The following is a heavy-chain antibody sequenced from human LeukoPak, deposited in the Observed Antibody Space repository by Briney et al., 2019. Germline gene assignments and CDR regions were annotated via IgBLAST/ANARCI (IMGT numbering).Heavy chain of an antibody. D-gene: IGHD2-21*01. CDR3: ARSDSLNTFDI. CDR2: IYSGGNT. V-gene: IGHV3-53*01. CDR1: GFTFSSYS. Sequence: TGGSLRLSCAASGFTFSSYSMNWVRQAPGKGLEWVSIIYSGGNTYYADSVKGRFTISRDNSKNTLYLQMNSLRAEDTAVYYCARSDSLNTFDIWGQGTMVTVSS. J-gene: IGHJ3*02.